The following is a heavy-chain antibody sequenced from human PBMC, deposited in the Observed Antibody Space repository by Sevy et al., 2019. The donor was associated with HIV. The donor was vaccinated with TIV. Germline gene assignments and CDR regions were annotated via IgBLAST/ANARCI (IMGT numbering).Heavy chain of an antibody. CDR2: IYYSGST. J-gene: IGHJ6*02. V-gene: IGHV4-39*01. CDR1: GGSISSSSYY. D-gene: IGHD2-2*01. Sequence: SETLSLTCTVSGGSISSSSYYWGWIRQPPGKGLEWIGSIYYSGSTYYNPSLKSRVTISVDTSKNQLSLKLSSVTAADTAVYYCARVDCSSTSCSPEYYYYYYGMDVWGQGTTVTVSS. CDR3: ARVDCSSTSCSPEYYYYYYGMDV.